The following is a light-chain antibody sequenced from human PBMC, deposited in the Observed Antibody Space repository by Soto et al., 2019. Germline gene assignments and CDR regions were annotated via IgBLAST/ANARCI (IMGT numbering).Light chain of an antibody. CDR2: EVN. CDR1: SSDVGGYNY. CDR3: SSYAGRSNV. J-gene: IGLJ1*01. Sequence: QSALTQPPSASGSPGQSVAISCTGTSSDVGGYNYVSWYQQHPGKAPKLMIYEVNKRPSGVPDRLSGSKSGNTASLTVSGLQAEDEADYYCSSYAGRSNVFGTGTKATV. V-gene: IGLV2-8*01.